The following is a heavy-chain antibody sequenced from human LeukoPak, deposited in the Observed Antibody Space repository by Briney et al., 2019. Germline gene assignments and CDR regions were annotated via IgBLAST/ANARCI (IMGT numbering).Heavy chain of an antibody. Sequence: PGGSLRLSCAASGFTVSSNYMSWVRQAPGKGLEWVSVIYSGGSTYYADSVKGRFTISRDNSKNTLYLQMNSLRAEDTAVYYCAKGDYDFWSGYSSVPFDYWGQGTLVTVSS. J-gene: IGHJ4*02. CDR1: GFTVSSNY. CDR2: IYSGGST. CDR3: AKGDYDFWSGYSSVPFDY. V-gene: IGHV3-53*01. D-gene: IGHD3-3*01.